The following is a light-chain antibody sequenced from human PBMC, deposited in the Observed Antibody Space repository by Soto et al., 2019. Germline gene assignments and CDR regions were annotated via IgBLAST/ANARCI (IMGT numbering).Light chain of an antibody. CDR1: QSVSSS. V-gene: IGKV3-11*01. CDR2: DAS. CDR3: QQRSNWPTEVT. J-gene: IGKJ3*01. Sequence: EIVLTQSPDTLSLSPGERATLSCRASQSVSSSLAWYQQKPGQAPRLLIYDASNRATGIPARFSGSGSGTDFTLTISRLEPEDFAVYYCQQRSNWPTEVTFGPGTKVDIK.